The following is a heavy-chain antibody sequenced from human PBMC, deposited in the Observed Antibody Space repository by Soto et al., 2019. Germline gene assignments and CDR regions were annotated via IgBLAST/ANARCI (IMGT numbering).Heavy chain of an antibody. CDR2: IIPIFGTA. CDR1: GGTFSSYA. Sequence: ASVKVSCKASGGTFSSYAISWVRQAPGQGLEWMGGIIPIFGTANYAQKFQGRVTITADESTSTAYMELSSPRSEDTAVYYCASKAGIAAAVALYYGMDVWGQGTTVTVSS. CDR3: ASKAGIAAAVALYYGMDV. V-gene: IGHV1-69*13. J-gene: IGHJ6*02. D-gene: IGHD6-13*01.